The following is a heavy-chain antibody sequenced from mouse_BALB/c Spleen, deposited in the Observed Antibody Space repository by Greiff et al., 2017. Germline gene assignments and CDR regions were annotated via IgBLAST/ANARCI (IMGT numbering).Heavy chain of an antibody. CDR2: ISDGGSYT. J-gene: IGHJ1*01. CDR3: ARAGNNYWYFDV. V-gene: IGHV5-4*02. CDR1: GFTFSDYY. Sequence: EVQGVESGGGLVKPGGSLKLSCAASGFTFSDYYMYWVRQTPEKRLEWVATISDGGSYTYYPDSVKGRFTISRDNAKNNLYLQMSSLKSEDTAMYYCARAGNNYWYFDVWGAGTTVTVSS. D-gene: IGHD2-1*01.